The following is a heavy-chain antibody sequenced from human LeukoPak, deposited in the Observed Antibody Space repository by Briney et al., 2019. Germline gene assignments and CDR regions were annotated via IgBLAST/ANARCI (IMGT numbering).Heavy chain of an antibody. CDR1: GFTISTYA. CDR3: ARDHSTRYYYYYMDV. CDR2: ISGGGGTI. Sequence: GGSLRLSCAASGFTISTYAMFWVRQASGKGLEWVSGISGGGGTIYYADSVKGRFTISRDNSKNTLYLQMNSLRAEDTAVYYCARDHSTRYYYYYMDVWGKGTTVTVSS. J-gene: IGHJ6*03. D-gene: IGHD2-21*01. V-gene: IGHV3-23*01.